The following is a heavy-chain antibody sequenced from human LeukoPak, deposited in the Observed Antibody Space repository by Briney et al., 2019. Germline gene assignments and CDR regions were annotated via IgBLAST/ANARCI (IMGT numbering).Heavy chain of an antibody. J-gene: IGHJ4*02. Sequence: GGSLRLSCAASGFIFSSHGMNWVRQAPGKGLEWVSGISPSGDITYYADSVKGRFTISRDNSKNTVYLQMDSLRFEDAAVYYCAKPYDVLPDYFDSWGQGTLVTVSS. CDR3: AKPYDVLPDYFDS. CDR2: ISPSGDIT. D-gene: IGHD3-9*01. CDR1: GFIFSSHG. V-gene: IGHV3-23*01.